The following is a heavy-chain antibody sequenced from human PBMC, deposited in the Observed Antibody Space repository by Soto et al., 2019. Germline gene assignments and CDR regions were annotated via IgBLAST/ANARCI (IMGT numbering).Heavy chain of an antibody. CDR1: GYTFTSYY. V-gene: IGHV1-46*01. J-gene: IGHJ5*02. D-gene: IGHD2-2*01. CDR2: INPTSGST. CDR3: GRHVVPAAHRGGWFDP. Sequence: AASVKVSCKASGYTFTSYYIHWVRQAPGQGLEWMGIINPTSGSTTYAQKFQGGVTMTRDTSTSTVYMELRNLRSEDTAVYFCGRHVVPAAHRGGWFDPWGQGTLVTVSS.